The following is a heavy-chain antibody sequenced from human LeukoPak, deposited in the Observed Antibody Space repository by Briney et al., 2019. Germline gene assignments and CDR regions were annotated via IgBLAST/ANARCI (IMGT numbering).Heavy chain of an antibody. CDR1: GYTFTSHA. D-gene: IGHD3-9*01. CDR3: ARVGGNYDILTGYRYNWLDP. V-gene: IGHV1-3*01. CDR2: INAGNGNT. Sequence: GASVKVSCKASGYTFTSHAMHWVRQAPGQRLEWMGWINAGNGNTKYSQKFQGRVTITRDTSASTAYMELSSLRSEDTAVYYCARVGGNYDILTGYRYNWLDPWGQGTLVTVSS. J-gene: IGHJ5*02.